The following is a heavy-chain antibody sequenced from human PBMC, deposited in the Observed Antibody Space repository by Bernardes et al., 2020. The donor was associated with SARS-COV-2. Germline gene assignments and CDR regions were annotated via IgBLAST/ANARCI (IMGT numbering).Heavy chain of an antibody. J-gene: IGHJ4*02. CDR3: ARGFRSHRDILWLIAYKYYFDY. Sequence: ASMKVSCKASGYTFTSYDINWVRQATGQGLEWMGWMNPNSGNTGYAQKFQGRVTMTRNTSISTAYMELSSLRSEDTAVYYCARGFRSHRDILWLIAYKYYFDYWGQGTLVTVSS. CDR2: MNPNSGNT. CDR1: GYTFTSYD. D-gene: IGHD2-21*01. V-gene: IGHV1-8*01.